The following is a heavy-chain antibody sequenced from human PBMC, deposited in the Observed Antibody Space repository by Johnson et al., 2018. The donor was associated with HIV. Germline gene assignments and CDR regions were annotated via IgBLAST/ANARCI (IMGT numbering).Heavy chain of an antibody. V-gene: IGHV3-30*02. CDR2: IRYDGSNK. D-gene: IGHD1-26*01. Sequence: QVQLVESGGGVVQPGGSLRLSCAASGFTFSSYGMHWVRQAPGKGLEWVAFIRYDGSNKYYADSVKGRFTISRDNSKNTLYLQINSLRAEDTAVYYCALNLGAEGAFDIWGQGTMVTVSS. CDR1: GFTFSSYG. J-gene: IGHJ3*02. CDR3: ALNLGAEGAFDI.